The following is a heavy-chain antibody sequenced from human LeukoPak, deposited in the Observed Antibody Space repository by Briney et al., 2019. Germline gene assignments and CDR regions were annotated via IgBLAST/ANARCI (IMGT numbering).Heavy chain of an antibody. Sequence: ASVKVSCKASGYTFTSYGIRWVRQAPGQGLEWMGWISAYNGNTNYAQKLQGRVTTTTDTSTSTAYMELRSLRSDDTAVYYCARDRYSSSWVWFDPWGQGTLVTVSS. CDR1: GYTFTSYG. CDR2: ISAYNGNT. V-gene: IGHV1-18*01. J-gene: IGHJ5*02. CDR3: ARDRYSSSWVWFDP. D-gene: IGHD6-13*01.